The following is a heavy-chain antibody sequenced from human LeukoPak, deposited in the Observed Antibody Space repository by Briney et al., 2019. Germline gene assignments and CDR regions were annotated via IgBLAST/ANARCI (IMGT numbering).Heavy chain of an antibody. CDR2: ISGSGGST. Sequence: GGSLRLSCAASGFTFSSYGMSWVRQAPGKGLEWVSAISGSGGSTYYADSVKGRFTISRDNSKNTLYLQMNSLRAEDTAVYYCAKIRSVYCSGGSCFEFDYWGQGTLVTVSS. J-gene: IGHJ4*02. V-gene: IGHV3-23*01. D-gene: IGHD2-15*01. CDR1: GFTFSSYG. CDR3: AKIRSVYCSGGSCFEFDY.